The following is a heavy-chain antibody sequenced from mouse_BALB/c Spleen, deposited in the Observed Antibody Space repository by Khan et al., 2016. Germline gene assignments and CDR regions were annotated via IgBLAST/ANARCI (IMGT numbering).Heavy chain of an antibody. J-gene: IGHJ1*01. Sequence: QVQLQQSGAELVRPGASVKLSCKTSGYIFTSYWINWVKKRPGQGLEWIARIYPGTGSTNYNEKFKGKATLTADKSSSTAYMQLSSLKSEDSDVYFCARSGSNYCYIDVWGPGTSVTVSS. CDR2: IYPGTGST. CDR3: ARSGSNYCYIDV. V-gene: IGHV1-54*01. CDR1: GYIFTSYW. D-gene: IGHD1-1*01.